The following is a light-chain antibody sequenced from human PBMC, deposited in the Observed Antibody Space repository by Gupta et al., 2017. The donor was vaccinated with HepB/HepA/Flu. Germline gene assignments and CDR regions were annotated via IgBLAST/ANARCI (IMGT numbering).Light chain of an antibody. CDR1: QSVSKRY. V-gene: IGKV3-20*01. CDR2: GAS. CDR3: QQYDSSPPYT. J-gene: IGKJ2*01. Sequence: EIVLTQSPGTLSLSPGERVTLSCRASQSVSKRYLAWYQQKPGQAPRLLIYGASSRATGIPDRFSGSGSGTDFTLTISRLEPEEFAVYYCQQYDSSPPYTFGQGTKLEIK.